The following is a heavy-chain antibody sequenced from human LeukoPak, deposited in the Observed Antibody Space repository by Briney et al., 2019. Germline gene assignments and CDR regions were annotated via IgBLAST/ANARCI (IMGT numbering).Heavy chain of an antibody. CDR1: GFTFSSYS. V-gene: IGHV3-49*04. J-gene: IGHJ4*02. D-gene: IGHD4-11*01. CDR2: IRNKAYGGTT. CDR3: TRGDYSNYDY. Sequence: PGGSLRLSCAASGFTFSSYSMNWVRQAPGKGLEWVGFIRNKAYGGTTEYAASVKGRFTISRDDSKSIAYLQMNSLKTEDTAVYYCTRGDYSNYDYWGQGTLVTVSS.